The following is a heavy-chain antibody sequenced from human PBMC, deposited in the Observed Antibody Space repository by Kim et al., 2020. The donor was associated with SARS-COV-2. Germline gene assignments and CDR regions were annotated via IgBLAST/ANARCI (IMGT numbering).Heavy chain of an antibody. D-gene: IGHD3-10*01. Sequence: ASVKVSCKASGYTFTGYYMHWVRQAPGQGLEWMGRINPNSGGTNYAQKFQGRVTMTRDTSISTAYMELSRLRSDDTVVYYCARGSRITMVRGPNDYWGQGTLVTVSS. J-gene: IGHJ4*02. CDR2: INPNSGGT. CDR1: GYTFTGYY. V-gene: IGHV1-2*05. CDR3: ARGSRITMVRGPNDY.